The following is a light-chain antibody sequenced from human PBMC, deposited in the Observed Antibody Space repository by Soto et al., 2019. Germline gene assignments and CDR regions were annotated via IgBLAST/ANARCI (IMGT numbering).Light chain of an antibody. CDR1: QGINSY. Sequence: DIQLTQSPSFLSASVGDRVTITCRASQGINSYLAWYQQKPGNAPKLLIYAASTLQSGVPSRFSGSRSGTEFTLTISSLQPEDFATYYCQQLNSYPPTFGGGTKVEIK. CDR3: QQLNSYPPT. V-gene: IGKV1-9*01. J-gene: IGKJ4*01. CDR2: AAS.